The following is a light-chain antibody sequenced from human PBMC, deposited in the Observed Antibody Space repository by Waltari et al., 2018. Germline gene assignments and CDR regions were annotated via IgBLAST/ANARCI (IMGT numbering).Light chain of an antibody. V-gene: IGKV3-20*01. J-gene: IGKJ1*01. CDR2: DAS. Sequence: EIVLTQPPRTLSLSPGERATLSCRASQSVSRTLAWYQQKPGQAPRLLIYDASRRATGIPDRFSGSGSGTDFSLTISRLEPEDFAWYFCQKYGTLPATFGQGTKVEIK. CDR1: QSVSRT. CDR3: QKYGTLPAT.